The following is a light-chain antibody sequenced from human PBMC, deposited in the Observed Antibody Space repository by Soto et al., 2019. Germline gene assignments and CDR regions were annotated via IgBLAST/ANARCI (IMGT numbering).Light chain of an antibody. CDR3: HQYDRSPLT. CDR1: QSVSSSY. V-gene: IGKV3-20*01. Sequence: EIVLSQSPGTLSLSPGQIATLSCRASQSVSSSYLAWYQQKPGQAPRLLIYGASSSATGIPDRFSGSGSGTDFTLTISRLEPEDVEVYYCHQYDRSPLTFDGGTNVEIK. CDR2: GAS. J-gene: IGKJ4*01.